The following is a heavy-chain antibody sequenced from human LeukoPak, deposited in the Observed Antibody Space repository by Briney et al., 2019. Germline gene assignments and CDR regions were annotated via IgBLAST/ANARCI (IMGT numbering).Heavy chain of an antibody. D-gene: IGHD4-17*01. V-gene: IGHV1-18*01. J-gene: IGHJ4*02. CDR3: ARDLSLGRHDYGEPFDY. Sequence: ASVKVSCKTSVYTFTDYGISWVRQAPGQGPERVGWISGYNGNTNYVQKFQGRVTMTTDTSTSTAYMELRSLRSDDTAFYYCARDLSLGRHDYGEPFDYWGQGTLVTVSS. CDR1: VYTFTDYG. CDR2: ISGYNGNT.